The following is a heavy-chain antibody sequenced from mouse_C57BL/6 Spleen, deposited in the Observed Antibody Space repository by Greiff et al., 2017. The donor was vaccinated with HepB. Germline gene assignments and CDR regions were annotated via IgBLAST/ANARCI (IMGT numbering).Heavy chain of an antibody. V-gene: IGHV1-22*01. CDR1: GYTFTDYN. J-gene: IGHJ1*03. D-gene: IGHD1-1*01. CDR3: ARDTAVPFDV. Sequence: EVQLQQSGPELVKPGASVKMSCKASGYTFTDYNMHWVKQIHGKSLEWIGYINPNNGGTSYNQKFKVKATLTVNKSSSTAYMELRSLTSEDSAVYYCARDTAVPFDVWGTGTTVTVSS. CDR2: INPNNGGT.